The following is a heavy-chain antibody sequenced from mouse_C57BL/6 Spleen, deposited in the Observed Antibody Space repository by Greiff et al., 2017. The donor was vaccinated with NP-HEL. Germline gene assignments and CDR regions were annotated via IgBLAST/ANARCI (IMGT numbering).Heavy chain of an antibody. CDR1: GFTFSDYG. CDR2: ISSGSSTI. CDR3: ARTGTAQATDAMDY. Sequence: EVQRVESGGGLVKPGGSLKLSCAASGFTFSDYGMHWVRQAPEKGLEWVAYISSGSSTIYYADTVKGRFTIARDNAKNTLFLQMTSLRSEDTAMYYCARTGTAQATDAMDYWGQGTSVTVSS. J-gene: IGHJ4*01. D-gene: IGHD3-2*02. V-gene: IGHV5-17*01.